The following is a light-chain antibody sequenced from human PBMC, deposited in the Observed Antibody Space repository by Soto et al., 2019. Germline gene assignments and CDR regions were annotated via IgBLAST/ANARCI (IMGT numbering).Light chain of an antibody. J-gene: IGLJ1*01. V-gene: IGLV2-23*01. CDR2: EGN. CDR1: SSDVGSYNL. CDR3: CSYGGRNTYV. Sequence: QSALTQPASVSGSPGQSITIYCTGTSSDVGSYNLVSWYQQHSGKAPKLMISEGNKRPSGVSNRFSGSKSGNTASLTISGLHAEYEADYYCCSYGGRNTYVFGTGTKLTVL.